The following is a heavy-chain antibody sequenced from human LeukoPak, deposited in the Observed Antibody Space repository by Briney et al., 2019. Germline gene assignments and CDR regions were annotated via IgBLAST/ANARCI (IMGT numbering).Heavy chain of an antibody. V-gene: IGHV3-7*05. Sequence: GGSLRLSCAASGFTFSSSWMIWVRQAPGKGLEWVAIINEDGTGKYYVDSVKGRFTISRDNAENALYLQMTSLGVGDTAVYYCAKEGSSGWYDYYGLEVWGQGTTVTVSS. D-gene: IGHD6-19*01. CDR2: INEDGTGK. CDR1: GFTFSSSW. CDR3: AKEGSSGWYDYYGLEV. J-gene: IGHJ6*02.